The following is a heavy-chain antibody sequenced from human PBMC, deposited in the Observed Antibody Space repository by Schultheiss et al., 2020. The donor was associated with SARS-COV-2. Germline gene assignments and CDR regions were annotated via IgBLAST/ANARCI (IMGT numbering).Heavy chain of an antibody. V-gene: IGHV4-31*03. Sequence: SETLSLTCTVSGGSISSGAYYWSWIRQHPGRGLEWIGYIYYSGNTYYNPSLKSRVTISVDTSRNQFSLKLSSVTAADTAVYYCARVGFIVMTWGQGTLVTVSS. J-gene: IGHJ4*02. CDR2: IYYSGNT. D-gene: IGHD1-26*01. CDR3: ARVGFIVMT. CDR1: GGSISSGAYY.